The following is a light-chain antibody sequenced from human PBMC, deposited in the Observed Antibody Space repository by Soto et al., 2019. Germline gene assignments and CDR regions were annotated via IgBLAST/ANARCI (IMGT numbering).Light chain of an antibody. CDR2: DVA. CDR1: SGDLGRTYY. J-gene: IGLJ1*01. CDR3: STYSSANSLFV. V-gene: IGLV2-14*03. Sequence: QSALTQPASVSASPGQSITISCTGSSGDLGRTYYVSWYQHRPGKAPKLIIFDVANRPSGVSGRFSGSKSGNTASLVISGLQPEDEADYYCSTYSSANSLFVFGSGTKVTVL.